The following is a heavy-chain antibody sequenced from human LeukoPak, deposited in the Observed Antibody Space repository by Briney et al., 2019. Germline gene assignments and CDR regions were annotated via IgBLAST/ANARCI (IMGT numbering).Heavy chain of an antibody. J-gene: IGHJ4*02. CDR3: ARVAIMITFGGVIVQEVFDY. CDR1: GYTFTGYY. D-gene: IGHD3-16*02. Sequence: ASVKVSCKASGYTFTGYYMHWVRQALGQGLEWMGWINPNSGGTNYAQKFQGRVTMTRDTSISTAYIELSRLRSDDTAVCYCARVAIMITFGGVIVQEVFDYWGQGTLVTVSS. CDR2: INPNSGGT. V-gene: IGHV1-2*02.